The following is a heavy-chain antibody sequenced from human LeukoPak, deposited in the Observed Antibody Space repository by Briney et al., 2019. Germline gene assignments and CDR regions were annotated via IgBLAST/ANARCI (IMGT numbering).Heavy chain of an antibody. CDR2: ISWNSGSM. CDR1: GFTFDDYA. CDR3: AKESYHYYYGMDV. Sequence: GRSLRLSCAASGFTFDDYAMHWVRQAPGKGLEWVSGISWNSGSMDYADSVKGRFTISRDNAKNSLYLQMNSLRAEDTAVYYCAKESYHYYYGMDVWGQGTTVTVSS. V-gene: IGHV3-9*01. J-gene: IGHJ6*02.